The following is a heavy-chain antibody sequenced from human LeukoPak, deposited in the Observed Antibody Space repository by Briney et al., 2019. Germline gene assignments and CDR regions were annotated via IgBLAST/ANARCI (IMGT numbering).Heavy chain of an antibody. J-gene: IGHJ4*02. CDR2: FFHSGST. CDR1: GVSISSSNW. Sequence: PSETLSLTCAVSGVSISSSNWWTWVRQPPGKGLEWIGEFFHSGSTNYNPSLKSRVTMSLDKSKNQFSLQLNSVTATDTAVYYCATYYESSGYRLDYWGQGTLVTVSS. V-gene: IGHV4-4*02. CDR3: ATYYESSGYRLDY. D-gene: IGHD3-22*01.